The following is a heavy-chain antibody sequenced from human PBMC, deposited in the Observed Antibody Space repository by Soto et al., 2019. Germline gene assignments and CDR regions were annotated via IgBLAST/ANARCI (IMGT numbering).Heavy chain of an antibody. V-gene: IGHV5-10-1*01. J-gene: IGHJ6*02. D-gene: IGHD5-18*01. CDR2: IDPSDSYT. CDR1: GYSFTSYW. CDR3: ARTSMQSRGYSYGHGGMDV. Sequence: EVQLVQSGAEVKKPGESLRISCKGSGYSFTSYWISWVRQMPGKGLEWMGRIDPSDSYTNYSPSFQGHVTISADKSSRTASLQWSSLKASDTAMYYCARTSMQSRGYSYGHGGMDVWGQGTTVTVSS.